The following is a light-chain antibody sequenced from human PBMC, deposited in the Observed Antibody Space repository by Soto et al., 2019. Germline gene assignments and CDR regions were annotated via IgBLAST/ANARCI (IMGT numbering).Light chain of an antibody. CDR2: AAS. V-gene: IGKV1-39*01. Sequence: DLPMTQSPSSLSASVGDRVTITCRTSQTISSFLNWYQQKLGRAPKLLIYAASTLQGGVPSRFSGSGSGTEFTLTISSLQPEDFATYYCQQSYSTPLTFGGGTKVEIQ. CDR1: QTISSF. CDR3: QQSYSTPLT. J-gene: IGKJ4*01.